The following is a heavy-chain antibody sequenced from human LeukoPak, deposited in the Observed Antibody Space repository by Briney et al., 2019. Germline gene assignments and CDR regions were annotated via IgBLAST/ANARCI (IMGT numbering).Heavy chain of an antibody. CDR2: IYYSGST. J-gene: IGHJ4*02. Sequence: SETLSLTCTVSGGSISPYYWSWIRQPPGKGLEWIGYIYYSGSTNYNPSLNSRVTISVDTSKNQFSLKLSSVTAADTAVYYCARAKGYNYHFDYWGQGTLVTVSS. V-gene: IGHV4-59*01. CDR3: ARAKGYNYHFDY. CDR1: GGSISPYY. D-gene: IGHD5-18*01.